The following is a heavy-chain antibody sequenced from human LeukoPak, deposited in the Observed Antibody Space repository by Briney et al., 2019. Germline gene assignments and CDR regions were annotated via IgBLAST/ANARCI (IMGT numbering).Heavy chain of an antibody. CDR3: ARDLVGGIWSAGF. D-gene: IGHD3-3*01. J-gene: IGHJ4*02. Sequence: ASXKVSCKTSGYTFTCYYVHWVRQAPGQGLEWMGRITPNSGDTIYAQKFQGRATMTRDTSISAAYMELNSLTSDDTAIYYCARDLVGGIWSAGFWGQGTLVTVSS. V-gene: IGHV1-2*06. CDR1: GYTFTCYY. CDR2: ITPNSGDT.